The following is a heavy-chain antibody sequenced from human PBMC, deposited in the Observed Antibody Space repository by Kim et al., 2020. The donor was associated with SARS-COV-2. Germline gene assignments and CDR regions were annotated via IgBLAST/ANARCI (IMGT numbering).Heavy chain of an antibody. D-gene: IGHD2-21*02. V-gene: IGHV3-43*02. J-gene: IGHJ6*02. CDR1: GFTFDDYA. CDR2: ISGDGGST. CDR3: AKDTIPSPVVTPYYYYYGMDV. Sequence: GGSLRLSCAASGFTFDDYAMHWVRQAPGKGLEWVSLISGDGGSTDYADSVKGRFTISRDNSKNSLYLQMNSLRTEDTALYYCAKDTIPSPVVTPYYYYYGMDVWGQGTTVTVSS.